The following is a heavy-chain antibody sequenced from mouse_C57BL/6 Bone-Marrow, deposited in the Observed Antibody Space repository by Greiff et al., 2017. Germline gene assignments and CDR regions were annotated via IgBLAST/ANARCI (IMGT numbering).Heavy chain of an antibody. Sequence: QVQLQQPGAELVKPGASVQLSCKASGYTFTSYWLHWVKQRPGQGLEWIGMIHPNSGSTNYNEKFKSKATLTVDKSSSTAYMQLSSLTSEDSAVYYCARGLWDGAYWGQGTLVTVAA. V-gene: IGHV1-64*01. CDR2: IHPNSGST. CDR1: GYTFTSYW. D-gene: IGHD4-1*01. J-gene: IGHJ3*01. CDR3: ARGLWDGAY.